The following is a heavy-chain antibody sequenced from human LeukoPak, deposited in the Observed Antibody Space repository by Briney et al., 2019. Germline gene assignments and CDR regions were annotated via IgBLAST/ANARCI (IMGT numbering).Heavy chain of an antibody. CDR2: IYYSGST. CDR1: GGSIITSSYY. Sequence: SETLSLTCTVSGGSIITSSYYWGWIRQPPGKGLEWIGSIYYSGSTYYNASLKNRVTISVDTAKNQPSLKLSSVTAADTAVYYCAREGGYYYGSGIEYWGQGTMVTVSS. V-gene: IGHV4-39*02. J-gene: IGHJ4*02. CDR3: AREGGYYYGSGIEY. D-gene: IGHD3-10*01.